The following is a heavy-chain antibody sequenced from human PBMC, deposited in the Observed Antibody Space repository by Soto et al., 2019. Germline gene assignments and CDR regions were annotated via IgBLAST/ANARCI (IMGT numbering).Heavy chain of an antibody. V-gene: IGHV3-33*01. D-gene: IGHD5-18*01. Sequence: VAVIWYDGSNKYYADSVKGRFTISRDNSKNTLYLQMNSLRAEDTAVYYCAGEIRIQLWSYGMDVWGQGTTVTVSS. CDR2: IWYDGSNK. CDR3: AGEIRIQLWSYGMDV. J-gene: IGHJ6*02.